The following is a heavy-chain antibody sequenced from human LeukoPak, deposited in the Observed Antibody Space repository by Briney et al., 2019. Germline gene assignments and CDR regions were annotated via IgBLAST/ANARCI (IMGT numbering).Heavy chain of an antibody. D-gene: IGHD2-2*02. CDR1: GFTFSSYS. CDR3: ARDSPAAIDY. J-gene: IGHJ4*02. V-gene: IGHV3-48*01. Sequence: GGSLRLSCAASGFTFSSYSMNWVRQAPGKGLEWVSYISSSSSTIYYADSVKGRFTISRDNAKKSLYLQMNSLRAEDTAVYYCARDSPAAIDYWGQGTLVTVSS. CDR2: ISSSSSTI.